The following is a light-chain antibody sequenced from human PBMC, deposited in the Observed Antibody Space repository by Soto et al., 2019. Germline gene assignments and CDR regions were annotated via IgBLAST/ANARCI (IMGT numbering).Light chain of an antibody. Sequence: DIQMTQSPSTLSASVGDRVTITCRASQSISKWLAWQQQQPGKAPTLLIYDASSLEGGVPSRFSGSGSGTEFTIPTSSLQPDDFATYYCQQYNNYSPWTFGQGTKVDIK. CDR1: QSISKW. CDR2: DAS. V-gene: IGKV1-5*01. J-gene: IGKJ1*01. CDR3: QQYNNYSPWT.